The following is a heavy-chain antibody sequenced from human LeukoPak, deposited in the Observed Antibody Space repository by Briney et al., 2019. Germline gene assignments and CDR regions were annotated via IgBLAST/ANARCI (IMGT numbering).Heavy chain of an antibody. Sequence: SETLSLTCTVSGGSTSSYYWTWIRQPPGEGLEWIGYIYNSRSINYNPSLNSRATISADASKNQFSLTLNSVTAADTAVYYCARRNVLAEGEAFDIWGQGTMVTVSS. CDR2: IYNSRSI. V-gene: IGHV4-59*08. D-gene: IGHD3-16*01. CDR1: GGSTSSYY. J-gene: IGHJ3*02. CDR3: ARRNVLAEGEAFDI.